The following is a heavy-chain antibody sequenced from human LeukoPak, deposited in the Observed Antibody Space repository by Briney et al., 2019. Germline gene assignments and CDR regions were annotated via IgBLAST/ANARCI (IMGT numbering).Heavy chain of an antibody. V-gene: IGHV3-23*05. D-gene: IGHD1-1*01. CDR1: GFTFSSSD. CDR2: IRHSDSNT. J-gene: IGHJ6*03. Sequence: PGGSLRLSCAASGFTFSSSDMGWVRTAPGSGLEWVSSIRHSDSNTYYADSVMGRFTISRNNSKNTLYLQMNSLSAEGTAVYYCAKRGNPTVGHHYLDVWGKGTTVSVSS. CDR3: AKRGNPTVGHHYLDV.